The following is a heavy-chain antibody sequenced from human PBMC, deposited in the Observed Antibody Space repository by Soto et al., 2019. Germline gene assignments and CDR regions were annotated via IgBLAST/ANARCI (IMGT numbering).Heavy chain of an antibody. CDR2: IYYTGIT. J-gene: IGHJ5*01. Sequence: QVQLQESGPGLVKPSQTLSLTCSVSGGSISRDSYYWTWIRQHPWKGLEWIGYIYYTGITHYSPSLRPRVTISVDTSNSQFSLSLNSVTAADTAVYYCATGTSSWFESWGQGTLVTVSS. D-gene: IGHD1-1*01. V-gene: IGHV4-31*03. CDR3: ATGTSSWFES. CDR1: GGSISRDSYY.